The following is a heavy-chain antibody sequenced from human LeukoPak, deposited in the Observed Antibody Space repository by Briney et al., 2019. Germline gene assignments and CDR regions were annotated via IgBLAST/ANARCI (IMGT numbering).Heavy chain of an antibody. Sequence: KSSETLSLTCTVSGGSISGYNWSWIRQSPGKGLEWIGYIYYSGSTNYNPSLKSRVTLSLDTSKNQFSLKLSSVTAADTAVYYCARGYSSGWGTLFDYWGQGTLVTVSS. CDR3: ARGYSSGWGTLFDY. V-gene: IGHV4-59*01. D-gene: IGHD6-19*01. CDR1: GGSISGYN. CDR2: IYYSGST. J-gene: IGHJ4*02.